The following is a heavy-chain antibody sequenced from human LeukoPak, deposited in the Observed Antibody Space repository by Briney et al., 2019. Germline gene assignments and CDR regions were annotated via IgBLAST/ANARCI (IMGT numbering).Heavy chain of an antibody. CDR2: IYPGDSDT. Sequence: GESLKISFKGSGSRFTRYWIGWVRPMPGKGLEWMGIIYPGDSDTRYSLSFQGQVTMSADKSISTAYLQWSSLKASDIATYYCARLWGYCSGGSCHDPFDIWGQGTKVTVSS. D-gene: IGHD2-15*01. J-gene: IGHJ3*02. V-gene: IGHV5-51*01. CDR3: ARLWGYCSGGSCHDPFDI. CDR1: GSRFTRYW.